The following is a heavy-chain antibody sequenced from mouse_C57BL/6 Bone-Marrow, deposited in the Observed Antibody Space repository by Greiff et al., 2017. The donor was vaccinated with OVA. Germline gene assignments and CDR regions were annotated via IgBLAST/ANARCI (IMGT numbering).Heavy chain of an antibody. CDR3: TILYYCGSSPRYFDV. CDR2: IDPSDSYT. V-gene: IGHV1-50*01. D-gene: IGHD1-1*01. Sequence: VQLQQPGAELVKPGASVKLSCKASGYTFTSYWMPWVKQRPGQGLEWIGEIDPSDSYTNYNQTFKGKATLTVDTSSSTVYMQLSSLTSEDTAIYSCTILYYCGSSPRYFDVWGTGTTVTVSS. J-gene: IGHJ1*03. CDR1: GYTFTSYW.